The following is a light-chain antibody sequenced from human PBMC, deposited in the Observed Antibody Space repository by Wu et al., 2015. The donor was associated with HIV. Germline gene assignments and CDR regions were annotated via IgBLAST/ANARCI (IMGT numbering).Light chain of an antibody. CDR1: QAISSY. Sequence: DIQMTQSPSSLSASVGDRVTITCRASQAISSYLAWYQQKPGKAPQLLIFAASTLQSGVPSRFSGSGSGTDFTLTISSLLPEDVATYYCQKYNDAPWTFGQGDQGGN. V-gene: IGKV1-27*01. CDR2: AAS. J-gene: IGKJ1*01. CDR3: QKYNDAPWT.